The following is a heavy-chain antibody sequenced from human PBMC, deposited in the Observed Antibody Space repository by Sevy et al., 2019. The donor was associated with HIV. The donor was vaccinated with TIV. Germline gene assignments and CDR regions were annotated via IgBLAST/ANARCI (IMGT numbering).Heavy chain of an antibody. CDR1: GFTFGDYC. CDR2: LKSKVYGGTV. V-gene: IGHV3-49*04. J-gene: IGHJ4*02. Sequence: GESLKISCTASGFTFGDYCMSWVRQAPGKGLEWVAFLKSKVYGGTVDHAAAVKGRFIISRDDSKCIAYLQMNDLKTEDTGVYYCTRWKAAQSIFDYWGQGALVTVSS. D-gene: IGHD6-13*01. CDR3: TRWKAAQSIFDY.